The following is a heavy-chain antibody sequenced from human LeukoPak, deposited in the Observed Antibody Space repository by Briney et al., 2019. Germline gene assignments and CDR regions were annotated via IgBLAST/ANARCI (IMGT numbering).Heavy chain of an antibody. CDR3: ARLPLRSHFDY. J-gene: IGHJ4*02. CDR1: GGSISSYY. CDR2: IHYTGTT. Sequence: SETLSLTCTVSGGSISSYYWSWIRQPPGKGLEWIGYIHYTGTTNYNPSLKSRVTMSVDTSKKQLSLKLSSVTAADTAVYYCARLPLRSHFDYWGQGTLVTVSS. V-gene: IGHV4-59*08.